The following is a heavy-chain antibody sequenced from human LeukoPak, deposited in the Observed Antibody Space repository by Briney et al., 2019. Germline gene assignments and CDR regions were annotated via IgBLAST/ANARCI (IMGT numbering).Heavy chain of an antibody. V-gene: IGHV4-34*01. CDR2: INHSGST. D-gene: IGHD2-2*01. CDR1: GGSFSGYY. J-gene: IGHJ4*02. Sequence: PSETLSLTCAVYGGSFSGYYWSWIRQPPGKGLEWIGEINHSGSTNYNPSLKSRVTISVDTSKNQFSLKLSSVTAADTAVYYCARGPFKRRLGYCSSTSCYAGVNHFDYWGQGTLVTVSS. CDR3: ARGPFKRRLGYCSSTSCYAGVNHFDY.